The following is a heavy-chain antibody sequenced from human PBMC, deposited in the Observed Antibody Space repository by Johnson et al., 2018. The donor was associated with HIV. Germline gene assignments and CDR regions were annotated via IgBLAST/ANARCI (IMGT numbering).Heavy chain of an antibody. D-gene: IGHD2-2*01. CDR1: GFTFSSYW. J-gene: IGHJ3*02. CDR3: ARDRKYQLLLKLSSADAFDI. Sequence: MLLVESGGGVVQPGRSLRLSCAASGFTFSSYWMSWVCQAPGKGLEWVANIKQDGSEKYYVDSVKGRFTISRDNAKNSLYLQMNSLRAEDTAVYYCARDRKYQLLLKLSSADAFDIWGQGTMVTVSS. V-gene: IGHV3-7*05. CDR2: IKQDGSEK.